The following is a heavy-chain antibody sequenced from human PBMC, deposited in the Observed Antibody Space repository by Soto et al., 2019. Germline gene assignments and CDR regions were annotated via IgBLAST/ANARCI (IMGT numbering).Heavy chain of an antibody. D-gene: IGHD3-10*01. J-gene: IGHJ6*02. Sequence: VQLVESGGGLEQPGRSLRLSCAGSGFTFDDYALHWVRQVPRKGLEWVSGISWNGKEIGYADSVKGRFIVSRDNAKNSLYLQLNSLRVEDTALYYCASDLSGRADVWGQGTTVTVSS. V-gene: IGHV3-9*01. CDR3: ASDLSGRADV. CDR2: ISWNGKEI. CDR1: GFTFDDYA.